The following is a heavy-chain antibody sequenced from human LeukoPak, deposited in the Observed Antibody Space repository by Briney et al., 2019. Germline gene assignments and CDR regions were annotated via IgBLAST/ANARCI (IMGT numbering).Heavy chain of an antibody. CDR3: ASLLLKTD. CDR2: INHSRST. J-gene: IGHJ4*02. V-gene: IGHV4-34*01. CDR1: GGSFSGYY. Sequence: SETLSLTCAVYGGSFSGYYWSWIRQPPGKGLEWIGEINHSRSTNYNPSLKSRVTISVDTSKNQFSLKLSSVTAADTAVYYCASLLLKTDWGQGTLVTVSS.